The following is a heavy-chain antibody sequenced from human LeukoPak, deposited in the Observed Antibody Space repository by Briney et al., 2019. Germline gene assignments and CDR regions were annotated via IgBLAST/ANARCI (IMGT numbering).Heavy chain of an antibody. CDR2: IYYSGST. CDR1: GGSISNYY. D-gene: IGHD3-22*01. J-gene: IGHJ5*02. Sequence: PSETLSLTCTVSGGSISNYYWSWIRQPPGKGLEWIGYIYYSGSTYYNPSLKSRVTISVDTSKNQFPLKLSSVTAADTAVYYCARGIGYDSSGYNWFDPWGQGTLVTVSS. CDR3: ARGIGYDSSGYNWFDP. V-gene: IGHV4-59*12.